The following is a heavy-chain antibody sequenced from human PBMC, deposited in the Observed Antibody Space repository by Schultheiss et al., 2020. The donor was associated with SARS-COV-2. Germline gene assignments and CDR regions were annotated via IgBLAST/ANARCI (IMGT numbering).Heavy chain of an antibody. J-gene: IGHJ5*02. CDR2: ISYDGSNK. D-gene: IGHD2-2*01. V-gene: IGHV3-30*15. Sequence: GGSLRLSCAASGFTVSSNYMSWVRQAPGKGLEWVAVISYDGSNKYYADSVKGRFTISRDNSRNTLYLQMSSLRAEDTAVYYCASRPYYCSSTSCHPWHWFDPWGQGTLVTVAS. CDR1: GFTVSSNY. CDR3: ASRPYYCSSTSCHPWHWFDP.